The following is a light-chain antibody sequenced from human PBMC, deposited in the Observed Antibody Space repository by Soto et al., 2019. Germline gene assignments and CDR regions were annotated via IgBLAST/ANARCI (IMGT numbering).Light chain of an antibody. V-gene: IGKV1-39*01. CDR3: RQSFSTART. CDR1: QTISTY. CDR2: GAS. Sequence: DIQMTQAPSSLSASVGDRVTITCRASQTISTYLNWYQQKPGKAPKLLIYGASSLQSGVPSRFSGRGSGTDCTLTISSLQPEDFGTYYCRQSFSTARTFSQGSKV. J-gene: IGKJ1*01.